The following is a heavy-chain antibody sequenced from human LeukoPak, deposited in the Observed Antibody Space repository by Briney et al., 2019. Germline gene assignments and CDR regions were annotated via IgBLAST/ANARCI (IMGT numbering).Heavy chain of an antibody. Sequence: GRSLRLSCVVSGFTVSGTYISWFRQTPGKGLEWVSVIFTTGTTYYADSVKGRFTISRDNSKNTLYLQMNSLRAEDTAVYYCAKDLRARQWELRLIDYWGQGTLVTVSS. CDR2: IFTTGTT. CDR3: AKDLRARQWELRLIDY. D-gene: IGHD1-26*01. J-gene: IGHJ4*02. V-gene: IGHV3-66*03. CDR1: GFTVSGTY.